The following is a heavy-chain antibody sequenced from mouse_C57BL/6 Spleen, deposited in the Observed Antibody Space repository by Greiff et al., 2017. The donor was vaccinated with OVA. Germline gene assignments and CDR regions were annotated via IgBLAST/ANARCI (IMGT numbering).Heavy chain of an antibody. Sequence: QVQLQQPGAELVMPGASVKLSCKASGYTFTSYWMHWVKQRPGQGLEWIGEIDPSDSYTNYNQKFKGKSTLTVDKSSSTAYMQLSSLTSEDSAVYYCARLDTTVVATFDYWGQGTTLTVSS. D-gene: IGHD1-1*01. CDR1: GYTFTSYW. CDR3: ARLDTTVVATFDY. V-gene: IGHV1-69*01. CDR2: IDPSDSYT. J-gene: IGHJ2*01.